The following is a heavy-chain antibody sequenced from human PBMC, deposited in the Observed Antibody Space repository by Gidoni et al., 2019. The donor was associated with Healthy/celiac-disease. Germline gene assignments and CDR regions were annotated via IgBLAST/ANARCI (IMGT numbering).Heavy chain of an antibody. CDR1: GFTVSSNY. V-gene: IGHV3-66*02. Sequence: EVQLVESGGGLVQPGGSLRLSCSASGFTVSSNYMSWVRQAPGKGLEWVSVIYSGGSSYYADSVKGRFTISRDNSKNTLYLQMNSLRAEDTAVYYCAPTVYGDYGARSWGQGTLVTVSS. CDR3: APTVYGDYGARS. J-gene: IGHJ4*02. CDR2: IYSGGSS. D-gene: IGHD4-17*01.